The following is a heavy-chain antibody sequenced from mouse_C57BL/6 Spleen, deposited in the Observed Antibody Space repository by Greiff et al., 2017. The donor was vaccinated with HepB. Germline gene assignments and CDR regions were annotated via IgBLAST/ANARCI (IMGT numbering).Heavy chain of an antibody. CDR2: IDPENGDT. V-gene: IGHV14-4*01. CDR1: GFNIKDDY. D-gene: IGHD2-3*01. J-gene: IGHJ3*01. CDR3: TTCDGFAY. Sequence: EVQLQQSGAELVRPGASVKLSCTASGFNIKDDYMHWVQQRPEQGLEWIGWIDPENGDTEYASKFQGKATITADTSSNTAYLQLSSLTSEDTAVDYCTTCDGFAYWGQGTLVTVSA.